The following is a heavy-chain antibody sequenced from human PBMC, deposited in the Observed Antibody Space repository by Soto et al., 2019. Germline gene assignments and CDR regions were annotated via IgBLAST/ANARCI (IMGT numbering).Heavy chain of an antibody. Sequence: SVKVSCKASGGTFGSYAISWVRQAPGQGLEWMGGIIPIFGTANYAQKFQGRVTITADESTSTAYMELSSLRSEDTAVYYCASCSRLISLTDDYCHVMDVWGQGTPVTVSS. CDR3: ASCSRLISLTDDYCHVMDV. J-gene: IGHJ6*02. CDR2: IIPIFGTA. V-gene: IGHV1-69*13. CDR1: GGTFGSYA. D-gene: IGHD3-10*02.